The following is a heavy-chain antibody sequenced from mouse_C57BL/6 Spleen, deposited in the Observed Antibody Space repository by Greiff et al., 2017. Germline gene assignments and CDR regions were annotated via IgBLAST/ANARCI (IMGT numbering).Heavy chain of an antibody. D-gene: IGHD1-1*01. CDR1: GFTFSDYG. CDR3: ARIPHYYGSSYWYFDV. Sequence: EVHLVESGGGLVKPGGSLKLSCAASGFTFSDYGMHWVRQAPEKGLEWVAYISSGSSTIYYADTVKGRFTISRDNAKNTLFLQMTSLRSEDTAMYYCARIPHYYGSSYWYFDVWGTGTTVTVSS. CDR2: ISSGSSTI. V-gene: IGHV5-17*01. J-gene: IGHJ1*03.